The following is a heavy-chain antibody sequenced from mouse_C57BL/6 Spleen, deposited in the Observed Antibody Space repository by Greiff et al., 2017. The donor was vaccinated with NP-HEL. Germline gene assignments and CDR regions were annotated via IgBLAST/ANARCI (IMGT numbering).Heavy chain of an antibody. Sequence: VQLQQPGAELVRPGSSVKLSCKASGYTFTSYWMHWVKQRPIQGLEWIGNIDPSDSETHYNQKFKDKATLTVDKSSSTAYMQLSSLTSEDSAVYYCARPHYGSSQYYFDYWGQGTTLTVSS. CDR2: IDPSDSET. D-gene: IGHD1-1*01. V-gene: IGHV1-52*01. J-gene: IGHJ2*01. CDR1: GYTFTSYW. CDR3: ARPHYGSSQYYFDY.